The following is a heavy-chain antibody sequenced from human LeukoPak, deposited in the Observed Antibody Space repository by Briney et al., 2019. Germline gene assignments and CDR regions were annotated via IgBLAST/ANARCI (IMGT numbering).Heavy chain of an antibody. D-gene: IGHD1-1*01. CDR2: IDPSGFTI. CDR3: ASGIRERGFDY. J-gene: IGHJ4*02. V-gene: IGHV3-21*01. Sequence: GGSLRLSCAASGFSSTTYAMNWVRQAPGRGLEWVSSIDPSGFTIFYAASVKGRFTISRDNAKNSLYLQMNSLRADDTAFYFCASGIRERGFDYWGQGTLVTVSS. CDR1: GFSSTTYA.